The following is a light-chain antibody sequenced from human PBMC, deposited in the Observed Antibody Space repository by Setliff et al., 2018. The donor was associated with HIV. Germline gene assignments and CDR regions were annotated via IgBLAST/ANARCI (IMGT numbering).Light chain of an antibody. J-gene: IGLJ2*01. CDR2: DVS. CDR1: SSDVGTYNY. Sequence: QSVLTQPASVSASPGQSIAIACTGTSSDVGTYNYVSWYQQHPGKAPKLMIYDVSSRLPGVSDRFSGSKSGNTASLTISGLQAEDEADYYCATSDDSLSAVVFGGGTK. V-gene: IGLV2-14*01. CDR3: ATSDDSLSAVV.